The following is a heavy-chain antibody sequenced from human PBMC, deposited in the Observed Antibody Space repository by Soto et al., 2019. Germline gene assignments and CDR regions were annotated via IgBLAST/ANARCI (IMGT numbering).Heavy chain of an antibody. CDR1: DDSINSDKYY. Sequence: PSETLSLTCSVSDDSINSDKYYWGWIRQPPGKGLEWIGSIYYSGSTYYNPSLKSRVTISVDTSKNQFSLKLSSVTAADTAVYYCAREAAETPEYSSSRGVLFDYWGQGTLVTVSS. CDR2: IYYSGST. V-gene: IGHV4-39*07. D-gene: IGHD6-6*01. CDR3: AREAAETPEYSSSRGVLFDY. J-gene: IGHJ4*02.